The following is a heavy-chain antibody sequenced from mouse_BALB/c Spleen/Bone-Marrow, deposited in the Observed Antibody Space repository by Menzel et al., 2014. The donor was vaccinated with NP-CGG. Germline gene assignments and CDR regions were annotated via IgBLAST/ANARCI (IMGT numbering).Heavy chain of an antibody. CDR2: INPSTGYT. CDR3: ARLITTVDYAVDY. J-gene: IGHJ4*01. D-gene: IGHD1-1*01. Sequence: VQLQQSGAELAKPGASVKMSCKASGYTFTSYWMHWVKQRPGQGLEWIGYINPSTGYTEYNQKFKDKATLTADKSSSTAYMQLSSLTSEDSAVYYCARLITTVDYAVDYWGQGTSVTVSS. V-gene: IGHV1-7*01. CDR1: GYTFTSYW.